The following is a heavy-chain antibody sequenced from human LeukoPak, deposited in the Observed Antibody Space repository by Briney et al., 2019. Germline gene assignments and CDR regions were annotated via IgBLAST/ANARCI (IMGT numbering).Heavy chain of an antibody. CDR3: AKVLGGGSCYSAVDY. CDR2: ISGSGGST. V-gene: IGHV3-23*01. J-gene: IGHJ4*02. Sequence: GGSLRLSCAASGFTFSSYAMSWVRQAPGKGLEWVSAISGSGGSTYYADSAKGRFTISRDNSKNTLYLQMNSLRAEDTAVYYCAKVLGGGSCYSAVDYWGQGTLVTVSS. D-gene: IGHD2-15*01. CDR1: GFTFSSYA.